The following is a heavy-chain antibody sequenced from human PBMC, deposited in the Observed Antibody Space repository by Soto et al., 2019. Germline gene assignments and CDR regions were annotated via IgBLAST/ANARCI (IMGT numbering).Heavy chain of an antibody. CDR1: GYTLTELS. V-gene: IGHV1-24*01. D-gene: IGHD4-17*01. J-gene: IGHJ6*03. Sequence: ASVKVSCKVSGYTLTELSMHWVRQAPGKGLEWMGGFDPEDGETIYAQKFQGRVTMTEDTSTDTAYMELSSLRSEDTAVYYCATLMGAVNYYYYMDVWGKGTTVTVSS. CDR3: ATLMGAVNYYYYMDV. CDR2: FDPEDGET.